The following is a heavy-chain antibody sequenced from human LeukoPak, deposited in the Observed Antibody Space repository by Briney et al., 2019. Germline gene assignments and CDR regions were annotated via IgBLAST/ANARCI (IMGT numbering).Heavy chain of an antibody. Sequence: SETLSLTCTVSGYSISSGSYWGWIRQPPGKGLQWIATIYHSGNTYYNPSLKSRVTISVDTSKNQFSLKLNSVTAADTAVYYCARVVAAAGNNWFDPWGQGTLVTVSS. CDR2: IYHSGNT. D-gene: IGHD6-13*01. V-gene: IGHV4-38-2*02. CDR3: ARVVAAAGNNWFDP. CDR1: GYSISSGSY. J-gene: IGHJ5*02.